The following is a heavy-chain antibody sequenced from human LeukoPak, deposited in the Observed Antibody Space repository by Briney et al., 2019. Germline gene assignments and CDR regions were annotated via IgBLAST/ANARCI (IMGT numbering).Heavy chain of an antibody. CDR2: ISSSSSYI. CDR3: ARSTVAATVAFDI. J-gene: IGHJ3*02. Sequence: GGSLRLFCAASGLTFSSYTMNWVRQAPGKGLEWVSSISSSSSYIYYADSVKGRFTISRDNAKNSLYLQMNSLGAEDTAVYYCARSTVAATVAFDIWGQGTMVTVSS. V-gene: IGHV3-21*01. CDR1: GLTFSSYT. D-gene: IGHD1-26*01.